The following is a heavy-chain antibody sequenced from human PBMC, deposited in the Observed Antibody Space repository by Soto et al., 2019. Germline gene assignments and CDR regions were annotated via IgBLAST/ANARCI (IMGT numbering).Heavy chain of an antibody. CDR1: GGSISSSSYS. CDR2: IYYSGST. V-gene: IGHV4-39*01. CDR3: GRQPGHCGSTTCFGYYSVDV. D-gene: IGHD2-2*01. J-gene: IGHJ6*02. Sequence: PSETLSLTCSVSGGSISSSSYSWGWIRQPPGKGIEWIGTIYYSGSTHYNQSLEDRVAISADTPNNQLSLRLSSVTAADTAVFYCGRQPGHCGSTTCFGYYSVDVWGQGTTVTVS.